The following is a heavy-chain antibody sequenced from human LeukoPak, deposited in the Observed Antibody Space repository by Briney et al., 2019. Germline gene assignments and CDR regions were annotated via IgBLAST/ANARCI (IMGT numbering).Heavy chain of an antibody. J-gene: IGHJ4*02. Sequence: PSETLSLTCAVYGGSFSGYYWSWIRQPPGKGLEWIGEINHSGSTNYNPSLKSRVTISVDTSKNQFSLKLSSVTAADTAVYYCARGGGRIQHDYWGQGTLVTVSS. CDR1: GGSFSGYY. D-gene: IGHD5-18*01. V-gene: IGHV4-34*01. CDR2: INHSGST. CDR3: ARGGGRIQHDY.